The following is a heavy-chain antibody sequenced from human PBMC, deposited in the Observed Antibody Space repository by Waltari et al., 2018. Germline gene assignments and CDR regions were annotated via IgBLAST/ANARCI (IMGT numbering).Heavy chain of an antibody. CDR2: IIPVVGTT. J-gene: IGHJ6*02. V-gene: IGHV1-69*01. Sequence: QVQLVQSGAEVKKPVSSVKVSCKASGGGFSSYAVNWVRQAPGQGLGWMGRIIPVVGTTNYAPKFHGRVTITADEVTRSAYMELSSLRSEDTAVYYCARSRGTSVGMDVWGQGTTVIVSS. CDR1: GGGFSSYA. D-gene: IGHD3-10*01. CDR3: ARSRGTSVGMDV.